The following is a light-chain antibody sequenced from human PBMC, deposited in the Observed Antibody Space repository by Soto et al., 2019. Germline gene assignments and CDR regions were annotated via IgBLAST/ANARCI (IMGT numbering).Light chain of an antibody. Sequence: QSALTQPASVSGSPGQSITISCTGTSSDVGGYNYVSWYQQHPGKAPKLMIYDVSYRPSGVSNRFSGSKSGNTASLTVSGLQAEDEADYYCSSYVSSTPYVFGTGTKVTVL. CDR3: SSYVSSTPYV. CDR1: SSDVGGYNY. J-gene: IGLJ1*01. V-gene: IGLV2-14*03. CDR2: DVS.